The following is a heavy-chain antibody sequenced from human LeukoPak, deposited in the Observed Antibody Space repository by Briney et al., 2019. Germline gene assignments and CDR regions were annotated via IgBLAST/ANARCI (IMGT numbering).Heavy chain of an antibody. CDR1: GYTFTSYG. V-gene: IGHV1-18*01. Sequence: ASVKVSCKASGYTFTSYGISWVRQAPGQGLEWMGWISAYNGNTNYAQKLQGRVTMTTDTSTSTAYMELRSLRSDDTAVYYCARDYPYSSSWFGSSYYFDYWGQGTLVTVSS. J-gene: IGHJ4*02. CDR3: ARDYPYSSSWFGSSYYFDY. D-gene: IGHD6-13*01. CDR2: ISAYNGNT.